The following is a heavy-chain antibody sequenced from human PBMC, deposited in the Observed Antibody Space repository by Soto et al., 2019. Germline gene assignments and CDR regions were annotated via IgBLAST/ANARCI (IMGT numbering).Heavy chain of an antibody. D-gene: IGHD3-16*02. V-gene: IGHV1-24*01. CDR1: GYTLTELS. J-gene: IGHJ4*02. CDR2: FDPEDGET. Sequence: ASVKVSCKVSGYTLTELSMHWVRQAPGKGLEWMGGFDPEDGETIYEQKFQGRVTMTEDTSTDTAYMELSSLRSEDTAGYYCASCFHRRGSYLCRDPRFDYWGQGTLVTVSS. CDR3: ASCFHRRGSYLCRDPRFDY.